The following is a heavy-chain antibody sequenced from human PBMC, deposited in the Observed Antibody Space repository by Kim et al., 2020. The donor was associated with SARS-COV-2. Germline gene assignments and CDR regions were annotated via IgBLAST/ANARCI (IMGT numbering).Heavy chain of an antibody. CDR1: GGSFSGYY. D-gene: IGHD3-3*01. J-gene: IGHJ6*02. CDR3: ARVGCYDFWSGYYSVGQYYYYGMDV. CDR2: INHSGST. V-gene: IGHV4-34*01. Sequence: SETLSLTCAVYGGSFSGYYWSWIRQPPGKGLEWIGEINHSGSTNYNPSLKSRVTISVDTSKNQFSLKLSSVTAADTAVYYCARVGCYDFWSGYYSVGQYYYYGMDVWGQGTTVTVSS.